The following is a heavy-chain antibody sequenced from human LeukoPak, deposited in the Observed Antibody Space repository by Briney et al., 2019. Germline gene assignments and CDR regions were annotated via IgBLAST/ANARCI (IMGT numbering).Heavy chain of an antibody. CDR3: ARASMVRDFDP. CDR1: GVSVSSGSYY. D-gene: IGHD3-10*01. Sequence: SETLSLTCTVSGVSVSSGSYYWSWIRQPPGKGLEWIGYIYYSGSTNYNPSLKSRVTISVDTSKNQFSLKLSSVTAADTAVYYCARASMVRDFDPWGQGTLVTVSS. J-gene: IGHJ5*02. CDR2: IYYSGST. V-gene: IGHV4-61*01.